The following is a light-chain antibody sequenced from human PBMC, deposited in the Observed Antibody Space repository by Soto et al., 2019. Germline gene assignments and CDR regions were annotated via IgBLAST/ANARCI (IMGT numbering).Light chain of an antibody. CDR3: KSYAVGSTYV. V-gene: IGLV2-14*01. CDR1: GSDIGYFNY. Sequence: QSALTQPASVSGSHGQSITISCTGTGSDIGYFNYGSWYQQQPGKAPKLMIYEVDNRPSGVSIRFSGSKSGSTASLTISGLQAEDEADYYCKSYAVGSTYVFGPGTKLTVL. J-gene: IGLJ1*01. CDR2: EVD.